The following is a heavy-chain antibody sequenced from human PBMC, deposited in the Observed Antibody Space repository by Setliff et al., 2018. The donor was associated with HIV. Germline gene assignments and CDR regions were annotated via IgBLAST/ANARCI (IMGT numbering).Heavy chain of an antibody. Sequence: LRLSCAASGFTFSSYSMNWVRQAPGNGGSTGYADSVKGRFTISRDNAKNSLYLRMNSLRAEDTAFYYCARDLAELAMYYYDSRGYTHWGQGTLVTVSS. CDR3: ARDLAELAMYYYDSRGYTH. CDR2: GGST. V-gene: IGHV3-20*04. D-gene: IGHD3-22*01. CDR1: GFTFSSYS. J-gene: IGHJ4*02.